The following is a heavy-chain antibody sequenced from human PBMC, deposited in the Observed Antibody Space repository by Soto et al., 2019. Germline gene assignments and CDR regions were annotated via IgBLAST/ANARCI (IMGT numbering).Heavy chain of an antibody. V-gene: IGHV5-51*01. J-gene: IGHJ6*02. CDR1: GYSFTSYW. D-gene: IGHD4-17*01. CDR2: SYPFYSDT. CDR3: ARQHGDSEGGMDV. Sequence: PGESLKISCKGSGYSFTSYWIFWVRQMPVKGLEFMGISYPFYSDTRYSPPFQGHVTISSYNSVSTAYLQLIGLKASDTAMYYCARQHGDSEGGMDVWGQGTTVTVSS.